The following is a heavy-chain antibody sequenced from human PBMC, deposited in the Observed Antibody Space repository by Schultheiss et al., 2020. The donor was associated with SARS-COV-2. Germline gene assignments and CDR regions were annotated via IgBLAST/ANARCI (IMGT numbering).Heavy chain of an antibody. CDR2: IHYSGST. V-gene: IGHV4-31*03. Sequence: SETLSLTCTVSGDSISRGDYHWSWVCQHPGKGLEWIGYIHYSGSTYYNPSLKSRVTISLDTSKNQFALELRSVTAADTAVYYCASEKGAYYYDSSGFDYWGQGTPVTVSS. D-gene: IGHD3-22*01. J-gene: IGHJ4*02. CDR3: ASEKGAYYYDSSGFDY. CDR1: GDSISRGDYH.